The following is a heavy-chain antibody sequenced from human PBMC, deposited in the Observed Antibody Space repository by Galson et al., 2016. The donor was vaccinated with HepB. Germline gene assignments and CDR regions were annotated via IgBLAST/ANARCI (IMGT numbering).Heavy chain of an antibody. CDR3: AKWGRGWYHFDI. Sequence: SLRLSCAASGFTFSSYGMHWVRQAPGKGLEWVAVISIDGTKTYYADSVKGRFTISRDSFRNTLSLHLNSLRVEDTAVYYCAKWGRGWYHFDIWGQGTLVSVSS. CDR1: GFTFSSYG. J-gene: IGHJ4*02. CDR2: ISIDGTKT. D-gene: IGHD6-19*01. V-gene: IGHV3-30*04.